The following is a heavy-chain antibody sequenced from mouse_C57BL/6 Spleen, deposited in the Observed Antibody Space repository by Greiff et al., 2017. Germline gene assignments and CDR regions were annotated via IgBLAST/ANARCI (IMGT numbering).Heavy chain of an antibody. D-gene: IGHD1-1*02. Sequence: QVQLQQPGAELVRPGSSVELSCKASGYTFTSYWMHWVKQRPIQGLEWIGNIDPSDSETHYNQKFKDKATLTVDKSSSTAYMQLSSLASEDSAVYYCASAGGNYEYFDVWGTGTTVTVSS. V-gene: IGHV1-52*01. CDR2: IDPSDSET. CDR3: ASAGGNYEYFDV. J-gene: IGHJ1*03. CDR1: GYTFTSYW.